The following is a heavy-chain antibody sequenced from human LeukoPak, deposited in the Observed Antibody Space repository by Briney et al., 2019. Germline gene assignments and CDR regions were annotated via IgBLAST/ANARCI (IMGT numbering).Heavy chain of an antibody. J-gene: IGHJ3*02. CDR3: ARGPRYSGSYHAFDI. Sequence: GGSLRLSCAASGFTFSSYSMNWVRQAPGKGLEWVSSISSSSSYIYYADSVKGRFTISRDNAKNSLYLQMNSLRAEDTAVYYCARGPRYSGSYHAFDIWGQGTMVTVSS. CDR2: ISSSSSYI. CDR1: GFTFSSYS. V-gene: IGHV3-21*01. D-gene: IGHD1-26*01.